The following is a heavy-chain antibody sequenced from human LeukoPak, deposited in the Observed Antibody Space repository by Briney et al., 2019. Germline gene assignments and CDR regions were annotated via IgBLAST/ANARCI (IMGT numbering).Heavy chain of an antibody. Sequence: GGSLRLSCEASGFTVSSNYMSWVRQAPGKGLEWVSVIYSGGSTYYADSVKGRFTISRDNSKNTLYLQMNSLRAEDTAVYYCARVPLVSGSYGMDVWGQGTTVTVSS. CDR3: ARVPLVSGSYGMDV. J-gene: IGHJ6*02. CDR1: GFTVSSNY. D-gene: IGHD5-12*01. V-gene: IGHV3-53*01. CDR2: IYSGGST.